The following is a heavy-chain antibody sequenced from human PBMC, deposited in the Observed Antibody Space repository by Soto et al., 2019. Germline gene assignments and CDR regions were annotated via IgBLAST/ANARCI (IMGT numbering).Heavy chain of an antibody. CDR3: ARSDTAMVYYYGMDV. J-gene: IGHJ6*02. CDR1: GYTFTSYD. V-gene: IGHV1-8*03. D-gene: IGHD5-18*01. Sequence: ASVKVSCKASGYTFTSYDINWVRQATGQGLEWMGWMNPNSGNTGYAQKFQGRVTITADESTSTAYMELSSLRSEDTAVYYCARSDTAMVYYYGMDVWGQGTTVTVSS. CDR2: MNPNSGNT.